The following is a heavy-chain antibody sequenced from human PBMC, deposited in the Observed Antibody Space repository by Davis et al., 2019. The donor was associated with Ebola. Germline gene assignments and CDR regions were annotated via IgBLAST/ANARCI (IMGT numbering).Heavy chain of an antibody. Sequence: GESLKISCAASGFTFSSYSINWVRQAPGKGLEWVSSISSRSNYIYYADSVKGRITISRDNAKNSLFLQMNSLRAEDTAVYYCARVDVSSAFDIWGRGTMVTVSS. CDR2: ISSRSNYI. CDR3: ARVDVSSAFDI. D-gene: IGHD3-16*01. V-gene: IGHV3-21*01. J-gene: IGHJ3*02. CDR1: GFTFSSYS.